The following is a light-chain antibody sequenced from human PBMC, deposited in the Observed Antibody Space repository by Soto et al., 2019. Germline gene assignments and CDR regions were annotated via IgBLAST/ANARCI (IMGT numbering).Light chain of an antibody. V-gene: IGKV1-9*01. CDR3: RQLNTERA. CDR2: AAS. Sequence: IQLTQSPSSLSASVGDRVTITCRASQGISSYLAWYQQKPGKAPKLLIYAASTLQSGVPSRFSGSGSGTEFTLTISGLQPEDFATYYCRQLNTERAFGPGTKVDIK. J-gene: IGKJ3*01. CDR1: QGISSY.